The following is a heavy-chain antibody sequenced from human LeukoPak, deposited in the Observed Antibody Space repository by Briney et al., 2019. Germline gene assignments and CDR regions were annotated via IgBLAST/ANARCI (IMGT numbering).Heavy chain of an antibody. D-gene: IGHD2-2*01. V-gene: IGHV1-18*01. CDR1: GYTFTSYG. J-gene: IGHJ6*02. CDR3: ARDGSLGYCSSTSCYPYYYYGMDV. Sequence: ASVKVSCKASGYTFTSYGISWVRQAPGQGLEWMGWISAYNGNTNYAQKLQGRVTMTTDTSTSTAYMERRSLRSDDTAVYYCARDGSLGYCSSTSCYPYYYYGMDVWGQGTTVTVPS. CDR2: ISAYNGNT.